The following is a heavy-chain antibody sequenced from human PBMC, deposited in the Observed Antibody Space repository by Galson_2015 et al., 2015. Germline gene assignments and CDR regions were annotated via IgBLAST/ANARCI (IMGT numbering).Heavy chain of an antibody. D-gene: IGHD2-8*01. CDR1: GFTFSSYA. CDR3: AKPNGLFYYYYGMDV. J-gene: IGHJ6*02. Sequence: SLRLSCAASGFTFSSYAMSWVRQAPGKGLEWVSAISGSGGSTYYADSVKGRFTISRDNSKNTLYLQMNSLRAEDTAVYYCAKPNGLFYYYYGMDVWGQGTTVTVSS. V-gene: IGHV3-23*01. CDR2: ISGSGGST.